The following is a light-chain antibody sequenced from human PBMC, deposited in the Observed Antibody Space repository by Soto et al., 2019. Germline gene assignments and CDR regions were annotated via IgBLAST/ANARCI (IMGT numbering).Light chain of an antibody. CDR2: GVS. CDR3: SSYTSRSTYV. Sequence: QSALTQPASVSGSPGQSITISCTGTSSDVGGYNFVSWYQQHPDKAPKLMIYGVSNRASGFSDRFSASKSGNTASLTISSLQPGDEADYYCSSYTSRSTYVFGTGTKLTVL. CDR1: SSDVGGYNF. V-gene: IGLV2-14*01. J-gene: IGLJ1*01.